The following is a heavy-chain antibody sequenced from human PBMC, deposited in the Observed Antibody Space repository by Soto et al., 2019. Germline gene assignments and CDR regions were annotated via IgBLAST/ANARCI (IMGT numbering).Heavy chain of an antibody. CDR3: ARIVGIRNSIGQRYYFDY. V-gene: IGHV4-39*01. J-gene: IGHJ4*02. CDR2: IYYSGST. CDR1: GGSATSTSYY. Sequence: QLQLQESGPGLVKPSETLSLTCTVSGGSATSTSYYWAWIAHPPGKGWEWIGSIYYSGSTYYNPSLKSRVTISVDTSKNQFSLKLSSVTAADTAVYYCARIVGIRNSIGQRYYFDYWGQGTLVTVSS. D-gene: IGHD6-19*01.